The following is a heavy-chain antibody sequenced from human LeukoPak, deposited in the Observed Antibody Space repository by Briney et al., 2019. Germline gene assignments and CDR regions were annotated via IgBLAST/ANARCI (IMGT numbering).Heavy chain of an antibody. CDR2: ISYDGSNK. J-gene: IGHJ6*02. CDR3: ARFGPQTSNYGGNSGLWAYYYYYNGMDV. V-gene: IGHV3-30-3*01. CDR1: GFTFSNYA. Sequence: PGGSLRLSCAASGFTFSNYAMHWVRQAPGKGLEWVAVISYDGSNKYYADSVKGRFTISRDNSKNTLYLQMNSLRAEDTAVYYCARFGPQTSNYGGNSGLWAYYYYYNGMDVWGQGTTVTVS. D-gene: IGHD4-23*01.